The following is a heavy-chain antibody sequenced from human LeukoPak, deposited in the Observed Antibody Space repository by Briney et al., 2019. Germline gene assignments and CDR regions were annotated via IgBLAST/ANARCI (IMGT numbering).Heavy chain of an antibody. CDR1: GYTFTSYG. V-gene: IGHV1-2*02. CDR2: INPNSGST. J-gene: IGHJ3*02. Sequence: ASVKVSCKASGYTFTSYGISWVRQAPGQGLEWMGWINPNSGSTNYAQKFQGRVTMTRDTSISTAYMELSRLRSDDTAVYYCAREHCSGGSCYSLAFDIWGQGTMVTVSS. CDR3: AREHCSGGSCYSLAFDI. D-gene: IGHD2-15*01.